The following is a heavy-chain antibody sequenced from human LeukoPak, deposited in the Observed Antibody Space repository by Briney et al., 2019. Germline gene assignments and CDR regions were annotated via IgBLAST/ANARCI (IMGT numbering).Heavy chain of an antibody. V-gene: IGHV3-30-3*01. CDR3: ARVEIVGATDWFDP. CDR2: LSHDGSTK. CDR1: GFTFGGYT. D-gene: IGHD1-26*01. J-gene: IGHJ5*02. Sequence: GGSLRLSCAASGFTFGGYTMHWVRQAPGKGLEWVAVLSHDGSTKYYADSVRGRFTISRDNAKNSLYLQMNSLRAEDTAVYYCARVEIVGATDWFDPWGQGTLVTVSS.